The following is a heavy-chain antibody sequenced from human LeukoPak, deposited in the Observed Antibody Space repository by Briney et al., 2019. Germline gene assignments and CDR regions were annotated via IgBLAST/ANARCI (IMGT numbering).Heavy chain of an antibody. D-gene: IGHD4-17*01. Sequence: GGSLRLSCAASGFTFSSYWMHWVRQAPGKGLVWVSRINSDGSSTSYADSVKGRFTISRDNAKSTLYLQMNSLRAEDTAVYYCARGPNDYGDYGTYYGMDVWGQGTTVTVSS. J-gene: IGHJ6*02. CDR2: INSDGSST. V-gene: IGHV3-74*01. CDR3: ARGPNDYGDYGTYYGMDV. CDR1: GFTFSSYW.